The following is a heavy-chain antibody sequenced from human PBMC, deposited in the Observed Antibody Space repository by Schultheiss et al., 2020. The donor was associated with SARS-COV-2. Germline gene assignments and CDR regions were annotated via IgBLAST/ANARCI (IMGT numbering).Heavy chain of an antibody. J-gene: IGHJ3*02. CDR1: GFTFSSYW. CDR3: ARVERYCSSTSCRAFDI. CDR2: INSDGSST. Sequence: GGSLRLSCAASGFTFSSYWMHWVRQAPGKGLVWVSRINSDGSSTSYADSVKGRFTISRDNAKNTLYLQMNSLRAEDTAVYYCARVERYCSSTSCRAFDIWGQGTMVTVSS. V-gene: IGHV3-74*01. D-gene: IGHD2-2*01.